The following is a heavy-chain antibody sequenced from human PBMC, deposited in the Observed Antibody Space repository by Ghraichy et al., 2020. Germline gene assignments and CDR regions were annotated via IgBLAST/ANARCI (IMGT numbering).Heavy chain of an antibody. Sequence: GESLNISCAAPGFTFSNYAMSWVRQAPGKGLEWVSIISDSGTSTYYADSVRGRFTISRDNSKNTLYLQMNSLRAEDTALYYCARKYCSGGACYFDPWGQGTLVTVSS. CDR1: GFTFSNYA. V-gene: IGHV3-23*01. CDR2: ISDSGTST. D-gene: IGHD2-15*01. J-gene: IGHJ5*02. CDR3: ARKYCSGGACYFDP.